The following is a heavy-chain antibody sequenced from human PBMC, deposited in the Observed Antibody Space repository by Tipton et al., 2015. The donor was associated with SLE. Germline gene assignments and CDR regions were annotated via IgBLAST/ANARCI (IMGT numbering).Heavy chain of an antibody. Sequence: SLRLSCAASGFTVSSNYVGWVRQAPGKGLEWVSVIYSGGSTYYADSVKGRFTISRDNSKNTLYLQMNSLRAEDTAVYYCARVLGGLGLFDYWGQGTLVTVSS. CDR2: IYSGGST. J-gene: IGHJ4*02. CDR1: GFTVSSNY. V-gene: IGHV3-53*05. D-gene: IGHD2-15*01. CDR3: ARVLGGLGLFDY.